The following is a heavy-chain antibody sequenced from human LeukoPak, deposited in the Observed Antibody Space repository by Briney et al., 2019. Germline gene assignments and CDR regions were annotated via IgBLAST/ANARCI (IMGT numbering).Heavy chain of an antibody. D-gene: IGHD3-9*01. J-gene: IGHJ4*02. CDR3: AKVGTYYDILTGYSEAFYFDY. CDR1: GFTFSSYA. V-gene: IGHV3-23*01. Sequence: GGSLRLSCAASGFTFSSYAMSWVRQAPGKGLEWVSAISGSGGSTYYADSVKGRFTISRDNSKNTLYLQMNSLRAEDTAVYYCAKVGTYYDILTGYSEAFYFDYWGQGTLVTVSS. CDR2: ISGSGGST.